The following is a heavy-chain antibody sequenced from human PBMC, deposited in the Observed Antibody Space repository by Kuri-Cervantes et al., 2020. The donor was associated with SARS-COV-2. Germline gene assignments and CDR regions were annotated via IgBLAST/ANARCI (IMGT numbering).Heavy chain of an antibody. CDR3: ARAGGISSGYYYRLDY. CDR1: GCTFTGNY. V-gene: IGHV1-2*06. CDR2: INPNSGGT. D-gene: IGHD3-22*01. Sequence: ASVKVSCKASGCTFTGNYMHWVRQAPGQGLEWMGRINPNSGGTNYAQKFQGRVTMTRDTSISTAYMELSRLRSDDTAVYYCARAGGISSGYYYRLDYWGQGTLVTVSS. J-gene: IGHJ4*02.